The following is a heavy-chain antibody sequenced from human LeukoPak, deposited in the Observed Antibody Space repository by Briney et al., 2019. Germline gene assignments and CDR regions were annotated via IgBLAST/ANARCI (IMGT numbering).Heavy chain of an antibody. Sequence: PGRSLRLSCAASGFTFSSYAMHWVRQAPGKGLEWVSSIGGSSTSIYYADSVKGRFTISRDNAKNSLYLQMNSLRAEDTAVYYCAKEAGQDYGALDAFDIWGQGTMVTVSS. CDR1: GFTFSSYA. CDR2: IGGSSTSI. V-gene: IGHV3-21*01. J-gene: IGHJ3*02. CDR3: AKEAGQDYGALDAFDI. D-gene: IGHD4-17*01.